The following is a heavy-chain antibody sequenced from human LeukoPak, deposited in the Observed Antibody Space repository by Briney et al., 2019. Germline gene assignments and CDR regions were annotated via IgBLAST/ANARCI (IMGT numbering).Heavy chain of an antibody. D-gene: IGHD5-24*01. Sequence: QTLSLTCVISGDTVSSNSAAWNWIRHSPSRGLEWLGRTYYRSKWSNDYEVSVRSRITINPDTSKNQFSLHLNSVTPEDTAVYYCARQMGPFDYWGQGALVTVSS. CDR3: ARQMGPFDY. V-gene: IGHV6-1*01. J-gene: IGHJ4*02. CDR1: GDTVSSNSAA. CDR2: TYYRSKWSN.